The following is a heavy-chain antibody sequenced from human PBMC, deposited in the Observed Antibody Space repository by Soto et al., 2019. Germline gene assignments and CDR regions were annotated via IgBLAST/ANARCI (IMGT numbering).Heavy chain of an antibody. V-gene: IGHV3-23*01. D-gene: IGHD1-1*01. CDR1: GFTFSSYA. CDR2: ISGSGGFT. J-gene: IGHJ4*02. CDR3: AKDELAWNPTLWSNIDY. Sequence: PGGSLRLSCAASGFTFSSYAMSWVRQAPGKGLEWVSVISGSGGFTYYADSVKGRFTISRDNSKNTLYLQMNSLRAEDTAVYYCAKDELAWNPTLWSNIDYWGQGTLVTVSS.